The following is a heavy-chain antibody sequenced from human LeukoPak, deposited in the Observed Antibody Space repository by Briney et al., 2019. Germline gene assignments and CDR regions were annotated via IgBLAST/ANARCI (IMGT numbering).Heavy chain of an antibody. CDR2: IYYTGST. V-gene: IGHV4-59*01. Sequence: KPSETLSLTCTVSGVSISSYYWSWIRQPPGKGLEWIGYIYYTGSTNYNPSLKSRVSISVDTSKNQFSLKLSSVTAADTAVYYCARGGTGTTPTDYWGQGTLATVSS. D-gene: IGHD1-7*01. CDR1: GVSISSYY. CDR3: ARGGTGTTPTDY. J-gene: IGHJ4*02.